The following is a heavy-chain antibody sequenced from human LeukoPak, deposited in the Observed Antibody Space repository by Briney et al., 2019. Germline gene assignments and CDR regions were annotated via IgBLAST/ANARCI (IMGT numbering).Heavy chain of an antibody. CDR1: GFTFSNYG. Sequence: PGGSLRLSCEVSGFTFSNYGMHWVRQAPGKGLEWLALIWYDGRTKFHADSVEGRFTISRDNSANTLYLQMSSLRVEDTAVYYCARDLHDYGGNSGLYGPYYYGMDVWGQGTTVTVSS. D-gene: IGHD4-23*01. CDR3: ARDLHDYGGNSGLYGPYYYGMDV. CDR2: IWYDGRTK. V-gene: IGHV3-33*01. J-gene: IGHJ6*02.